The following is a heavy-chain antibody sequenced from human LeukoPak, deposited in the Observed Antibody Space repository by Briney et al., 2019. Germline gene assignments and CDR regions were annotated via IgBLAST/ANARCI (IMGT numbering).Heavy chain of an antibody. V-gene: IGHV4-39*01. CDR1: GGSINRSSYY. J-gene: IGHJ4*02. CDR3: AETTPFFYDSSGVPGYYFDH. CDR2: IYYSGST. D-gene: IGHD3-22*01. Sequence: SETLFLNCTVSGGSINRSSYYWGWIRQPPGKGLEWIGSIYYSGSTYYNPSLKSRVTISVDTSKKQVSLKLNSVTAADTAVYYCAETTPFFYDSSGVPGYYFDHWGQGTLVTVSS.